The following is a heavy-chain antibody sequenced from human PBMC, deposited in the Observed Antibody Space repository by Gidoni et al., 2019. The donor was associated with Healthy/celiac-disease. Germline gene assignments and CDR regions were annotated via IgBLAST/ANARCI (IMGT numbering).Heavy chain of an antibody. V-gene: IGHV4-30-2*01. CDR2: IYHSGST. CDR1: GGSISSGGYS. J-gene: IGHJ3*02. D-gene: IGHD3-10*01. CDR3: ARHYGSGSPYDAFDI. Sequence: QLQLQESGSGLVKPSQPLSLTCAVSGGSISSGGYSWSWIRQPPGKGLEWIGYIYHSGSTYYNPSLKSRVTISVDRSKNQFPLKLSSVTAADTAVYYCARHYGSGSPYDAFDIWGQGTMVTVSS.